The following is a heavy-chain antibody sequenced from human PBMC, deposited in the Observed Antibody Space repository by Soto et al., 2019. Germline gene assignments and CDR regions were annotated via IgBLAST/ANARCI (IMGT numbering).Heavy chain of an antibody. Sequence: QVQLQESGPGLVKPSETLSLTCSVSGGSVSSGSYYWSWIRQPPGKGLEWVGYVYSSGGTSYNPSLKSRVTISLDTSKNQFSLQLSSVNAADTAVYSRARDGDGYNHWGQGTLVTVSS. D-gene: IGHD5-12*01. CDR2: VYSSGGT. J-gene: IGHJ4*02. CDR3: ARDGDGYNH. CDR1: GGSVSSGSYY. V-gene: IGHV4-61*01.